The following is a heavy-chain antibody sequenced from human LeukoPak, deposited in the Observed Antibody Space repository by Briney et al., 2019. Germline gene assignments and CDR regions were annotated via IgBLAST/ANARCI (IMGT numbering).Heavy chain of an antibody. CDR1: GGSISNYY. D-gene: IGHD3-10*01. CDR3: ARFGITVVRGGKYYLDY. Sequence: SETLSLTCTVSGGSISNYYWSWIRQPPGKGLEWIGHIYYSGATKYNPSLKSRITIPVDTSKNQFSLMLSSVTAADTAVYYCARFGITVVRGGKYYLDYWGQGTLVTVSS. J-gene: IGHJ4*02. CDR2: IYYSGAT. V-gene: IGHV4-59*08.